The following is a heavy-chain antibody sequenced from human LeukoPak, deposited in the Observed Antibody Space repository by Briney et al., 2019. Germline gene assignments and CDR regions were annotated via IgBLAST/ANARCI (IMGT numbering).Heavy chain of an antibody. V-gene: IGHV3-66*01. CDR2: IYSGGST. CDR3: ARDHPRSLVYYGSGSYYFDY. D-gene: IGHD3-10*01. CDR1: GFTVSSNY. J-gene: IGHJ4*02. Sequence: GGSLRLSCAASGFTVSSNYMSWVRQAPGKGLEWVSVIYSGGSTYYADSVKGRFTISRDNSKNTLYLQMNSLRAEDTAVYYCARDHPRSLVYYGSGSYYFDYWGQGTLVTVSS.